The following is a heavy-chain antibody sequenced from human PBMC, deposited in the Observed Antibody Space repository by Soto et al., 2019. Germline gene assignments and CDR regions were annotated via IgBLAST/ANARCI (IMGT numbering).Heavy chain of an antibody. D-gene: IGHD3-9*01. V-gene: IGHV3-23*01. Sequence: GGSLRLSCAASGFIFSSCAMNWVRQAPGKGLEWVSGIGDSGDTTYYADSVKGRFTISRDNSKNTLYLQMNSLRADDTAVYYCAKEGPYYDILTALDYWGQGTLVTVSS. J-gene: IGHJ4*02. CDR3: AKEGPYYDILTALDY. CDR2: IGDSGDTT. CDR1: GFIFSSCA.